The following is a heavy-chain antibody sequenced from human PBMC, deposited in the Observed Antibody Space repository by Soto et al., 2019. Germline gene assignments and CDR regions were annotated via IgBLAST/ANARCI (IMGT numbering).Heavy chain of an antibody. Sequence: PSQTLSLTCAISGDSVSSNNAAWIWIRQSPSRGLEWLGRTYYRSKWYNDYAVSVKSRITINPETAKNRFSLQVNFVTPEDTAVYYCARVRYSSGGYYYYGIDVWGQGTAVTVSS. V-gene: IGHV6-1*01. CDR2: TYYRSKWYN. D-gene: IGHD6-19*01. CDR1: GDSVSSNNAA. J-gene: IGHJ6*02. CDR3: ARVRYSSGGYYYYGIDV.